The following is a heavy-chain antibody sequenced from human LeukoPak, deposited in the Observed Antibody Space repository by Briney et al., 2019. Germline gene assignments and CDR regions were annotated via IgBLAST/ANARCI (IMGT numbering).Heavy chain of an antibody. CDR3: ARDPMADFDY. V-gene: IGHV3-23*01. J-gene: IGHJ4*02. CDR1: GFTFNNYA. CDR2: ISGSAFSGRAGGT. D-gene: IGHD2-8*01. Sequence: PGGSLRLSCAASGFTFNNYAMNWVRQAPGKGLEWVSAISGSAFSGRAGGTYYADSVKGRFTISRDNSKNILFLQMNSLTIEDTAVYYCARDPMADFDYWGQGTLVTVSS.